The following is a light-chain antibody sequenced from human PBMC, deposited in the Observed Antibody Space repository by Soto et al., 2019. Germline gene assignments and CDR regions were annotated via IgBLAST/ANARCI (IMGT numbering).Light chain of an antibody. V-gene: IGKV3-20*01. CDR3: QQYGSSPLT. J-gene: IGKJ4*01. CDR2: GAS. CDR1: QSVSSTY. Sequence: EIVLTQSPGTLSLSPGERATLSCRASQSVSSTYLAWYQQKPGQAPRLLMYGASSRATGIPDSFSGSGSGTDFTLTISRLEPEDFAVYYCQQYGSSPLTFGGGTKVDIK.